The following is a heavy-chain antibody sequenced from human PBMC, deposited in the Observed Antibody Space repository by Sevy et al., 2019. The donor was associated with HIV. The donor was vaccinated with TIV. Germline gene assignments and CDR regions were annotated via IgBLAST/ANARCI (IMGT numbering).Heavy chain of an antibody. V-gene: IGHV3-48*03. J-gene: IGHJ5*02. CDR1: GFTFSSYD. CDR3: TRNGGAFDNGFDP. Sequence: GGSLRLSCTASGFTFSSYDMNWVRQAPGKGLEWVSKISSSGSSIYYPDSVKGRFTISRDNAKNSLNLQMNSLRAEDTAVYYCTRNGGAFDNGFDPWGQGTLVTVSS. D-gene: IGHD2-8*01. CDR2: ISSSGSSI.